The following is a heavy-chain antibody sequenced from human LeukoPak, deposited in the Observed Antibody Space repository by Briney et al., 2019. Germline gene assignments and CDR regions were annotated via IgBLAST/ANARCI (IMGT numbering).Heavy chain of an antibody. J-gene: IGHJ3*02. D-gene: IGHD6-6*01. CDR3: ARFRPWHDAFDI. CDR1: GGSISSYY. V-gene: IGHV4-4*07. CDR2: IYTSGST. Sequence: SGTLPLTCTVSGGSISSYYWSWIRQPAGKGLEWIGRIYTSGSTNYNPSLKSRVTMSVDTSKNQFSLKLSSVTAADTAVYYCARFRPWHDAFDIWGQGTMVTVSS.